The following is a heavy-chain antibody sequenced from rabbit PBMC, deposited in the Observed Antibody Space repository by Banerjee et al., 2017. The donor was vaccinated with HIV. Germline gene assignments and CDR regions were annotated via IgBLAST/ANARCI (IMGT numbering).Heavy chain of an antibody. Sequence: QEQLVESGGGLVKPEGSLTLTCTASGFSFSRGYDMCWVRQAPGKGLEWIGCISTGSSGSTYYASWAKGRFTISKTSSTTVSLQMTSLTAADTATYFCARDDAGYAAWYYNLWGQGTLVTVS. V-gene: IGHV1S45*01. D-gene: IGHD6-1*01. CDR1: GFSFSRGYD. CDR3: ARDDAGYAAWYYNL. CDR2: ISTGSSGST. J-gene: IGHJ4*01.